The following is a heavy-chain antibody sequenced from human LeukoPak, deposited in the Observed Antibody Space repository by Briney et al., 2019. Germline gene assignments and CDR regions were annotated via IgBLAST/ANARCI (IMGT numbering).Heavy chain of an antibody. Sequence: GGSLRLSCAASGFAFSSYEMNWVRQAPGKGLEWVSYISSSGSTIYYADSVKGRFTISRDNAKNSLYLQMNSLRAKDTAVYYCARDIAAAGTRFLDYWGQGTLVTVSS. CDR3: ARDIAAAGTRFLDY. J-gene: IGHJ4*02. D-gene: IGHD6-13*01. CDR2: ISSSGSTI. CDR1: GFAFSSYE. V-gene: IGHV3-48*03.